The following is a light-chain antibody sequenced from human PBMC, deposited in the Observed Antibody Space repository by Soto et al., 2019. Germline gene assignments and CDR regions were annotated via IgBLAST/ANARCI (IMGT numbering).Light chain of an antibody. CDR3: QQYYSTPWT. J-gene: IGKJ1*01. CDR1: QSALYSSNNKSY. V-gene: IGKV4-1*01. Sequence: DIVMTQSPDSLAVSLGERATVNCKSSQSALYSSNNKSYLAWYQQKPGQPPKLLIYWASTRESGVPDRFSGSGSGTDFTLTISSLQAEDVAVYYCQQYYSTPWTFGQGTKVDIK. CDR2: WAS.